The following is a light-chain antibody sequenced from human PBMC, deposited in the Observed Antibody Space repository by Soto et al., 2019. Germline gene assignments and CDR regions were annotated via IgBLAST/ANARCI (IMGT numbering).Light chain of an antibody. V-gene: IGKV1-5*03. Sequence: DIQMTQSPSTLSAYVGDRVTITCRASQSITSWLAWYQQKPGKAPKLLIYKASSLESGVPSRFSGSGSGTEFTLTISSLQPTDFATYYCQQYNNYSGTFGQGTKLEIK. J-gene: IGKJ2*01. CDR3: QQYNNYSGT. CDR2: KAS. CDR1: QSITSW.